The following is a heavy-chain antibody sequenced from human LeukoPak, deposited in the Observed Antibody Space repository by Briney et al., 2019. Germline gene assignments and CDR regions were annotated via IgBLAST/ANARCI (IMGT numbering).Heavy chain of an antibody. CDR3: ARDSYCSGGSCYAGQTLHDAFDI. Sequence: SETLSLTCTVSGGSISSYYWSWIRQPPGKGLEWIGYIYYSGSTNYNPSLKSRVTISVDTSKNQFSLKLSSVTAADTAVYYCARDSYCSGGSCYAGQTLHDAFDIWGQGTMVTVSS. V-gene: IGHV4-59*01. D-gene: IGHD2-15*01. J-gene: IGHJ3*02. CDR2: IYYSGST. CDR1: GGSISSYY.